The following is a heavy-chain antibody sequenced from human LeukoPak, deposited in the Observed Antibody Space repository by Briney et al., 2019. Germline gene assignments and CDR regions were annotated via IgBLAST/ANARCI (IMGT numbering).Heavy chain of an antibody. J-gene: IGHJ4*02. CDR3: NTGLNLWTQLEGY. CDR1: GFTFSNAW. V-gene: IGHV3-15*01. D-gene: IGHD5-18*01. Sequence: PGGSLRLSCTASGFTFSNAWMSWVRQAPGKGLEWVGRIKSKTDGGTTDYAAPVKGRFTMSRDDSKNTLYLQMNSLKTEDTAVYYCNTGLNLWTQLEGYWGQGTLVTVSS. CDR2: IKSKTDGGTT.